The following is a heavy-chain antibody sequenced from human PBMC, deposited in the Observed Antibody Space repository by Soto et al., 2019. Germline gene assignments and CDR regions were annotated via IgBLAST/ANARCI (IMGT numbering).Heavy chain of an antibody. Sequence: SETLSLTCAVSGYSISSGYYWGWIRQPPGKGLEWIGSIYHSGSTYYNPSLKSRVTISVDTSKNQFSLKLSSVTAADTAVYYCARDGKTVFGLLIPPFDPWGQGTQVTVSS. CDR2: IYHSGST. CDR1: GYSISSGYY. CDR3: ARDGKTVFGLLIPPFDP. J-gene: IGHJ5*02. D-gene: IGHD3-3*01. V-gene: IGHV4-38-2*02.